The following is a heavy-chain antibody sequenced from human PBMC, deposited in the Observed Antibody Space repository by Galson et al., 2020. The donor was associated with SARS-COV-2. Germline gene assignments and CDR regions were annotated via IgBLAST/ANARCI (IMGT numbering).Heavy chain of an antibody. Sequence: QLGESLKISCAASGFTFSSYGMHWVRQAPGKGLEWVAVISYDGSNKYYADSVKGRFTISRDNSKNTLYLQMNSLRAEDTAVYYCAKEFGGGPDYWGQGTLVTVSS. CDR2: ISYDGSNK. J-gene: IGHJ4*02. D-gene: IGHD3-10*01. V-gene: IGHV3-30*18. CDR1: GFTFSSYG. CDR3: AKEFGGGPDY.